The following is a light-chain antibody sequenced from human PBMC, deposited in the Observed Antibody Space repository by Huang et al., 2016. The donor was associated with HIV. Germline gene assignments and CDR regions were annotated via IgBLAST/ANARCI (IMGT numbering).Light chain of an antibody. CDR1: QSLYSSSTSKDC. Sequence: DIIMTQSPDSLAVSLGERATLNCRSSQSLYSSSTSKDCMAWFQQKPGQPTRLLLFWADTREAGVPDRFTGSGSGTHFTRTIASLEAEDAAIYYCQQYYSSPQTFGQGTRVEVK. CDR2: WAD. J-gene: IGKJ1*01. CDR3: QQYYSSPQT. V-gene: IGKV4-1*01.